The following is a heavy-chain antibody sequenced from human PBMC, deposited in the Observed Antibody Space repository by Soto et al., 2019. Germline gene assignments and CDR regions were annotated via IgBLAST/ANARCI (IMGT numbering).Heavy chain of an antibody. V-gene: IGHV3-33*01. J-gene: IGHJ4*01. CDR2: MWYDGTNE. D-gene: IGHD2-2*01. CDR1: GFTFSTYG. CDR3: ARTDCSTSTCPSDLVGGTTIDY. Sequence: LRLSCAASGFTFSTYGMHWVRQAPGKGLEWVAVMWYDGTNEKYADSVKGRFTISRDNSKSTLYLQMNSLRAEDTGVYYCARTDCSTSTCPSDLVGGTTIDYWGHGTRVTVSS.